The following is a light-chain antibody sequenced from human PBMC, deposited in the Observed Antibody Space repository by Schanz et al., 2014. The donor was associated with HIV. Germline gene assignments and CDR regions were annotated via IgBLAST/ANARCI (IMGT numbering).Light chain of an antibody. CDR3: NSYSHSNTYV. CDR1: SRDVGGYNY. Sequence: QSVLTQPPSASGSPGQSVTISCTGTSRDVGGYNYVPPYQQLPGKVPKLMIYDVSNRPSGVSNRFSGSKSGNTASLTISGLQPEDEADYYCNSYSHSNTYVFGSGTKLTVL. V-gene: IGLV2-14*03. J-gene: IGLJ1*01. CDR2: DVS.